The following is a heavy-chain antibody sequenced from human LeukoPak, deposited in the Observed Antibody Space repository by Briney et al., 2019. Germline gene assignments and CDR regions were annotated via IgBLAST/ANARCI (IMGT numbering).Heavy chain of an antibody. J-gene: IGHJ4*02. CDR2: ISASGGST. V-gene: IGHV3-23*01. Sequence: GGSLRLSCAASGFTFRSHDMSWVRQAPGKGLEWVSGISASGGSTFYADSVKGRFTISRDNSKNTLYLQMNGLRVEDTAVYYCAVVRWVDYWGQGTLVTVSS. D-gene: IGHD2-15*01. CDR1: GFTFRSHD. CDR3: AVVRWVDY.